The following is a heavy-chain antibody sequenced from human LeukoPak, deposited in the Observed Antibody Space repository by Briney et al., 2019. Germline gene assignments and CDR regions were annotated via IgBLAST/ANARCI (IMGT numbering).Heavy chain of an antibody. CDR1: GGSISSSNW. V-gene: IGHV4-4*02. CDR3: ARIPSMVRGVITPYYYYYMDV. CDR2: IYHSGST. J-gene: IGHJ6*03. Sequence: PSETLSLTCAVSGGSISSSNWWSWVRQPPGKGLEWIGEIYHSGSTNYNPSLKSRVTISVDKSKNQFSLKLSSVTAADTAVYYCARIPSMVRGVITPYYYYYMDVWGKGTTVTVSS. D-gene: IGHD3-10*01.